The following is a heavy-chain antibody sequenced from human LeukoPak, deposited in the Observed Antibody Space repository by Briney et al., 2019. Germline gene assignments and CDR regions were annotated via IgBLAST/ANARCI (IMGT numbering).Heavy chain of an antibody. CDR3: AKGSGYNFDY. CDR2: ISYDGSNK. V-gene: IGHV3-30*18. Sequence: GRSLRLSCAASGFTFSSYGMHWVRQAPGKGLEWVAVISYDGSNKYYADSVKGRFTISRDNSKNTLYLQMNSLRAEDTAVYYCAKGSGYNFDYWGQGTLVTVSS. D-gene: IGHD3-22*01. CDR1: GFTFSSYG. J-gene: IGHJ4*02.